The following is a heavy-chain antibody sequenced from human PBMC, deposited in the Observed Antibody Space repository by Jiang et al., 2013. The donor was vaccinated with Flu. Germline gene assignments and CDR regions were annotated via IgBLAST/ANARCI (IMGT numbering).Heavy chain of an antibody. J-gene: IGHJ4*02. V-gene: IGHV1-18*01. D-gene: IGHD6-13*01. CDR1: GYTFSGYA. CDR3: AREREYSSGWYEDY. CDR2: ISAYNGNT. Sequence: KASGYTFSGYAINWVRQAPGQGLEWMGYISAYNGNTRYPHKVQGRVAMTTDTSTSTAYMELRSLRSDDTAVYYCAREREYSSGWYEDYWGQGTLVTVSS.